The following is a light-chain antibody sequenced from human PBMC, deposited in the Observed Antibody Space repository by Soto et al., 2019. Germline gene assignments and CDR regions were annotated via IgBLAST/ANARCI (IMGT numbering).Light chain of an antibody. Sequence: IVMTQSRATLSVSAGERATLSCRASQSVSSNLAWYQQKPGQAPRLLIYGASTRATGIPARFSGSGSGTEFTLTISSLQSEDFAVYYCQQYNNWPPTFGQGTKVDIK. CDR1: QSVSSN. J-gene: IGKJ1*01. CDR3: QQYNNWPPT. V-gene: IGKV3-15*01. CDR2: GAS.